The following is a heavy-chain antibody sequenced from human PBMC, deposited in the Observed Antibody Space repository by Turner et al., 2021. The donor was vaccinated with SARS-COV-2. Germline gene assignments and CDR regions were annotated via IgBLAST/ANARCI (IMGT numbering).Heavy chain of an antibody. V-gene: IGHV3-30*18. CDR3: AKQRGGYNSPFDY. Sequence: QVQLVESGGGVVQPGRSLTLSCAASGFPFSTYGLHWVRQAPGKGLGWVAVISYDGTNKYNLASVSGRFTISRDNSKNTLYLQMNSLRADDTAVFYCAKQRGGYNSPFDYWGQGALVSVSS. CDR1: GFPFSTYG. J-gene: IGHJ4*02. CDR2: ISYDGTNK. D-gene: IGHD5-12*01.